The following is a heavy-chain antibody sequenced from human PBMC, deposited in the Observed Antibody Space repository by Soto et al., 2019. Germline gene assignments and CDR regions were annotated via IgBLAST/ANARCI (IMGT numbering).Heavy chain of an antibody. CDR3: ARGGSGYTWFNEF. Sequence: QEQLVQSGAEVKKPGSSVKVSCKASGGLFSSYPISWVRQVPGQGLEWMGGIIPVFQTAYYTQRFQDRVTXXXXXXXXTAYMELSSLRSEDTAIYYCARGGSGYTWFNEFWGQGTLVTVSS. V-gene: IGHV1-69*01. CDR1: GGLFSSYP. CDR2: IIPVFQTA. J-gene: IGHJ4*02. D-gene: IGHD3-22*01.